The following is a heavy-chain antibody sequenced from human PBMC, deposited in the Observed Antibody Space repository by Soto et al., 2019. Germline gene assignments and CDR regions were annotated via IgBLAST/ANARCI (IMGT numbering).Heavy chain of an antibody. J-gene: IGHJ4*02. CDR3: AKDRVGGTFYTPLGF. CDR1: VFNFDNYG. V-gene: IGHV3-30*18. Sequence: QTWWSLRLSCQASVFNFDNYGMHWFRQAPGKGLEWVAVITYDGSNKYYADSVKGRFTISRDNSKNTLSLHLNTLKPEDTAVYHCAKDRVGGTFYTPLGFWGQGTLVTVSS. D-gene: IGHD1-7*01. CDR2: ITYDGSNK.